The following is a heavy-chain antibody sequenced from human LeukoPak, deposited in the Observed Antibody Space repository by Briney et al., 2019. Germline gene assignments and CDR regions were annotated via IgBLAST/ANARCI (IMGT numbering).Heavy chain of an antibody. CDR1: GFTFSSYE. CDR3: ARGRYSGGWYYFDY. CDR2: ISSGGGTI. D-gene: IGHD6-19*01. J-gene: IGHJ4*02. Sequence: GGSLRLSCAASGFTFSSYETNWVRQAPGKGLEWISYISSGGGTIYYADSVKGRFTISRDNAKNSLYLQMNSLTAEDTAVYYCARGRYSGGWYYFDYWAQGTLVTVSS. V-gene: IGHV3-48*03.